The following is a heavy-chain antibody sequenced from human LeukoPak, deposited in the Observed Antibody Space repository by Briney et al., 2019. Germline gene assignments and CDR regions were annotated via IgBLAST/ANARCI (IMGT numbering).Heavy chain of an antibody. CDR3: TRDSVTYYYDGFDY. CDR1: GFTFGDYA. J-gene: IGHJ4*02. CDR2: IRNKAYGGTT. V-gene: IGHV3-49*04. D-gene: IGHD3-22*01. Sequence: GRSLRLSCTASGFTFGDYAMSWVRQAPGKGLEWVGFIRNKAYGGTTEYAASVKGRFTISRDDSKSIAYLQMNSLKTEDTAVYYCTRDSVTYYYDGFDYWGQGTLVAVSS.